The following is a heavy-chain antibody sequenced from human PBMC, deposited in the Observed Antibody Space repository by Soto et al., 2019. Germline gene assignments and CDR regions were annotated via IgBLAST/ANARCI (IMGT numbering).Heavy chain of an antibody. CDR3: ALKPYSSSGPWFDP. Sequence: SVKVSCKASAYAVTSYDINLVRQATGQGLEWMGWMNPNSGNTGYAQKFQGRVTMTRNTSISTAYMELSSLRSEDTAVYYCALKPYSSSGPWFDPWGQGTLVTVSS. D-gene: IGHD6-13*01. CDR2: MNPNSGNT. J-gene: IGHJ5*02. V-gene: IGHV1-8*01. CDR1: AYAVTSYD.